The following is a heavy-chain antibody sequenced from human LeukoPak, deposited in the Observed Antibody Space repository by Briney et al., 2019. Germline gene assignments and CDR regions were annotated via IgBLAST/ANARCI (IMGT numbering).Heavy chain of an antibody. CDR1: GGSLSSYY. D-gene: IGHD3-10*01. CDR2: IYTSGST. Sequence: SETLSLTCTVSGGSLSSYYWSWIRQPAGNGLEWIGRIYTSGSTNYNPSLKSRVTMSVDTSKNQFSLKLSSVTAADTAVYYCARDSYYYGSGSPYFDYWSQGTLVTVSS. J-gene: IGHJ4*02. V-gene: IGHV4-4*07. CDR3: ARDSYYYGSGSPYFDY.